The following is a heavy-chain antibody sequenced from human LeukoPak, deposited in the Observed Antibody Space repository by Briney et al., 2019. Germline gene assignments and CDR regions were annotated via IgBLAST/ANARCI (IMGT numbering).Heavy chain of an antibody. Sequence: GGSLRLSCAASGFTFSSYGMNWVRQAPGKGLEWVSSISSSSSYIYYADSVKGRFTISRDNAKNSLYLQMNSLRAEDTAVYYCARDGPGAFDYWGQGTLVTVSS. CDR2: ISSSSSYI. J-gene: IGHJ4*02. CDR1: GFTFSSYG. CDR3: ARDGPGAFDY. V-gene: IGHV3-21*01.